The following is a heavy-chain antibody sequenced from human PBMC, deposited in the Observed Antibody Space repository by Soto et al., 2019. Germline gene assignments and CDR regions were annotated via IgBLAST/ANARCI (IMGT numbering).Heavy chain of an antibody. CDR3: AKGPTLVLPQLGN. D-gene: IGHD2-2*01. Sequence: EVQLLESGGGLVQPGGSLRLSCAASGFTFSNFAMSWVRQAPGKGLEWVSAISGGATSTYYADIVKGRFTISRDNAKNTLSLQMNGLRAEDTALYYCAKGPTLVLPQLGNWGQGTLVTVSP. V-gene: IGHV3-23*01. CDR2: ISGGATST. J-gene: IGHJ4*02. CDR1: GFTFSNFA.